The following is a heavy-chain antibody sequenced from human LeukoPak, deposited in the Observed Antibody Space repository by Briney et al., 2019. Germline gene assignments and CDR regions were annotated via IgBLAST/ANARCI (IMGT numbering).Heavy chain of an antibody. CDR2: ISSSSSYI. D-gene: IGHD3-3*01. V-gene: IGHV3-21*01. CDR1: GFTFNSYS. J-gene: IGHJ4*02. Sequence: PGGSLILSCAASGFTFNSYSMNWVRQAPGKRLEWVSSISSSSSYIYYADSVKGRFTISRDKAKHSLYLQMNSLRAEDTAVYYCARVARSGYYTKYWGQGTLVTVSS. CDR3: ARVARSGYYTKY.